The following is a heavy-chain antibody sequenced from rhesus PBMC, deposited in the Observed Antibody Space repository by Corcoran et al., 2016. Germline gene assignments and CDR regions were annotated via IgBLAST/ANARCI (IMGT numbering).Heavy chain of an antibody. CDR2: IYGNSANT. D-gene: IGHD1-44*01. J-gene: IGHJ4*01. Sequence: QVQLQESGPGLVKPSETLSLTCTVSGGSISGYYYWNWIRQPPGTGLEGSGGIYGNSANTYYNPSLQRRVTISQDTHKHHFSLELNSVTAADTTVYCCARRSGNYHDYWGQGVLVTVSS. V-gene: IGHV4-143*01. CDR1: GGSISGYYY. CDR3: ARRSGNYHDY.